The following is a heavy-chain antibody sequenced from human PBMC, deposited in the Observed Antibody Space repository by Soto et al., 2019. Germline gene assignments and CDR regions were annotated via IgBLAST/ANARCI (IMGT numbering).Heavy chain of an antibody. CDR1: GGSFSGYY. V-gene: IGHV4-34*01. Sequence: QVQLQQWGAGLLKPSETLSLTCAVYGGSFSGYYWSWIRQPPGKGLEWIGEINHSGSTNYNPSLKSRVTISVDTSKNQFSLKLSSVTAADMAVYYCAIHYCSSTSCYETDAFDIWGQGTMVTVSS. D-gene: IGHD2-2*01. J-gene: IGHJ3*02. CDR3: AIHYCSSTSCYETDAFDI. CDR2: INHSGST.